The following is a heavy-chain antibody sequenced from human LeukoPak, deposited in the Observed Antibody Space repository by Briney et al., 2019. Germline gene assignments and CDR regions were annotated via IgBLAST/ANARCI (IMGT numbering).Heavy chain of an antibody. CDR3: ARVRTNYYDSRDAFDI. CDR2: ISYDGSNK. D-gene: IGHD3-22*01. J-gene: IGHJ3*02. Sequence: PGGSLRLSCAASGFTFSSYAMHWVRQAPGKGLEWVAVISYDGSNKYYADSVKGRFTISRDNSKNTLYLQMNSLRAEDTAVYYCARVRTNYYDSRDAFDIWGQGTMVTVSS. CDR1: GFTFSSYA. V-gene: IGHV3-30-3*01.